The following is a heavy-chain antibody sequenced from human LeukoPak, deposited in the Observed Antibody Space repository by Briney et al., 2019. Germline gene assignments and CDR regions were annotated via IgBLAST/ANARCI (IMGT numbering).Heavy chain of an antibody. D-gene: IGHD2/OR15-2a*01. CDR3: ARASRSGNILPHAYYFYYYMDV. Sequence: PGGSLRLSCTASGFTFSTFTMTWVRQAPGKGLEWVSSVSSRSRDIFHADSVKGRFTISRDNARNSLYLQMNSLRAEDTAVYYCARASRSGNILPHAYYFYYYMDVWGKGTTVTVSS. CDR1: GFTFSTFT. J-gene: IGHJ6*03. CDR2: VSSRSRDI. V-gene: IGHV3-21*01.